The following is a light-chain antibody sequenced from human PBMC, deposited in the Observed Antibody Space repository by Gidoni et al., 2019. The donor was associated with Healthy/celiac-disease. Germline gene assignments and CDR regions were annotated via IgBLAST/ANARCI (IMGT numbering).Light chain of an antibody. CDR2: DAS. CDR3: QQRSNWPLSLT. V-gene: IGKV3-11*01. J-gene: IGKJ4*01. CDR1: QSVSSY. Sequence: EIVLTQSPATLSLSPGERATLSCRASQSVSSYLAWYQQKPGQAPRLLIYDASNRATGISARFSGSGSGTDFTLTISSLEPEDFAAYYCQQRSNWPLSLTFGGGTKVEIK.